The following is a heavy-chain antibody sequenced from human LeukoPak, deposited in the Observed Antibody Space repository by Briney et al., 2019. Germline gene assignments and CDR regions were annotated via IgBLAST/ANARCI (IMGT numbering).Heavy chain of an antibody. J-gene: IGHJ6*02. Sequence: VWVSXINXXGXSTSYADSVKGRFTISRDNAKNTLYLQMNSLRAEDTAVYYCAKSLIYGYCSSTSCYVFRDYGMDVWGQGTTVTVSS. CDR2: INXXGXST. D-gene: IGHD2-2*01. CDR3: AKSLIYGYCSSTSCYVFRDYGMDV. V-gene: IGHV3-74*01.